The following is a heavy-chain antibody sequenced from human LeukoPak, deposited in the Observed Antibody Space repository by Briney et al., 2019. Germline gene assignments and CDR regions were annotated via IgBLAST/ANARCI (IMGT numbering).Heavy chain of an antibody. CDR3: ARALRIAVAGLEFDY. CDR1: GYTFTGYY. CDR2: INPNSGGT. V-gene: IGHV1-2*02. D-gene: IGHD6-19*01. J-gene: IGHJ4*02. Sequence: ASVKVSCKASGYTFTGYYMHWVRQAPGQGLEWMGWINPNSGGTNYAQKFQGRVTMTRDTSISTAYMELGRLRSDDTAVYYCARALRIAVAGLEFDYWGQGTLVTVSS.